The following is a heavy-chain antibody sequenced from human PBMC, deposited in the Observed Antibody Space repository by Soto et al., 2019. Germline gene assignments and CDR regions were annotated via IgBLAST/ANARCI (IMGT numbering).Heavy chain of an antibody. D-gene: IGHD3-3*01. CDR2: ISSSGSTI. CDR3: ASTSANFWSGYSNGFDY. J-gene: IGHJ4*02. CDR1: GFTFSDYY. Sequence: PGGSLRLSCAASGFTFSDYYMSWIRQAPGKGLEWVSYISSSGSTIYYADSVKGRFTISRDNAKNSLYLQMNSLRAEDAAVYYCASTSANFWSGYSNGFDYWGQGTLVTVSS. V-gene: IGHV3-11*01.